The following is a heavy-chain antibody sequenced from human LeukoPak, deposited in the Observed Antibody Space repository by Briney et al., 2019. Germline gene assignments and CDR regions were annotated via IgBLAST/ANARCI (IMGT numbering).Heavy chain of an antibody. D-gene: IGHD4-23*01. J-gene: IGHJ5*01. CDR3: ARTEGTVAYDS. CDR1: GFTFSNYW. Sequence: GGSLRLSCAASGFTFSNYWMHWVRQAPRKGLVWVSRINSGGSGTTYADSVRGRFTISRDNPKNTLYLQVNSLRAEDTAVYYCARTEGTVAYDSWGQGTLVTVSS. CDR2: INSGGSGT. V-gene: IGHV3-74*01.